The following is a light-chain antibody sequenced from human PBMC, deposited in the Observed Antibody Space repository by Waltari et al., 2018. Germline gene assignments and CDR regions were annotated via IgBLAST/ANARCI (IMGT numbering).Light chain of an antibody. CDR3: QQYHTTSWT. Sequence: EIVLTQSPGTLSLSPGERATLSCRASQSIRSNYLAWFQKKPGQAPRLLIYGAFDRATGIPDRFSGSGSGTDFTLTISRLELEDFAVYYCQQYHTTSWTFGQGTKVEI. CDR2: GAF. CDR1: QSIRSNY. J-gene: IGKJ1*01. V-gene: IGKV3-20*01.